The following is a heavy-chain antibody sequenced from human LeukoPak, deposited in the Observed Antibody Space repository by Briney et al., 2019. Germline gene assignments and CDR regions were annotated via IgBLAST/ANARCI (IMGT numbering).Heavy chain of an antibody. D-gene: IGHD3-10*01. CDR1: GFTVSSNY. CDR3: ARDGYYGSGSRP. CDR2: IYSGGST. V-gene: IGHV3-53*01. J-gene: IGHJ5*02. Sequence: GGSLRLSCAASGFTVSSNYMSWVRQAPGKGLEWVSVIYSGGSTYYADSVKGRFTISRDNSKNTLYLQMNSLRAEDTAVYCCARDGYYGSGSRPWGQGTLVTVSS.